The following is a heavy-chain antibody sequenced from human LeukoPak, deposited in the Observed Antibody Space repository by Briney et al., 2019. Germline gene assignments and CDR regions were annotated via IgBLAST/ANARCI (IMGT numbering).Heavy chain of an antibody. D-gene: IGHD5-18*01. CDR3: ARAPPGYGYLVDSGFFDY. Sequence: SETLSLTCAVSGGSINNYYWSWIRQPPGKGLEWIGSIYHSGSTYYNPSLKSRVTISVDTSKNQFSLKLSSVTAADTAVYYCARAPPGYGYLVDSGFFDYWGQGTLVTVSS. J-gene: IGHJ4*02. CDR2: IYHSGST. CDR1: GGSINNYY. V-gene: IGHV4-38-2*01.